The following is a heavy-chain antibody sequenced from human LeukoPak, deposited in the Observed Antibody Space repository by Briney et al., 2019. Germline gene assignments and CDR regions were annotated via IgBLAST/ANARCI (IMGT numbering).Heavy chain of an antibody. J-gene: IGHJ3*02. CDR2: IWYDGRNK. V-gene: IGHV3-33*01. CDR3: ARDHRGITTFDSFDM. D-gene: IGHD3-16*01. Sequence: GRSLRLSCAASGFTFSNYGMHWVRQAPGKGLEWVAVIWYDGRNKYYRDSVKGRFTISRDNSENTLYLHMNSLRAEDTAVYYCARDHRGITTFDSFDMWGQGTMVTVSS. CDR1: GFTFSNYG.